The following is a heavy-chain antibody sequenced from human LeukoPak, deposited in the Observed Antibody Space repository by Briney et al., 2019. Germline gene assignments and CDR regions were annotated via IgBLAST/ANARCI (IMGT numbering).Heavy chain of an antibody. CDR2: ISWNSGSI. D-gene: IGHD5-18*01. CDR3: AKAPRGYSYGIDY. V-gene: IGHV3-9*01. J-gene: IGHJ4*02. CDR1: GFTFDDYA. Sequence: GGSLRLSCAASGFTFDDYAMPWVRQAPGKGLEWVSGISWNSGSIGYADSVKGRFTISRDNAKNSLYLQMNSLRAEDTALYYCAKAPRGYSYGIDYWGQGTLVTVSS.